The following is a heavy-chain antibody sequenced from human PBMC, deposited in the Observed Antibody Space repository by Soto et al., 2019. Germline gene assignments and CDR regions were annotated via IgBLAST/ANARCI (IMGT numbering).Heavy chain of an antibody. Sequence: VGSLTLSCAASGFTFSSYAMSWVRQAPGKGLEWVSAISGSGGSTYYADSVKGRFTISRDNSKNTLYLQMNSLRAEDTAVYYCATHPGIVVVYFDYWGQGTLVTVSS. CDR1: GFTFSSYA. D-gene: IGHD3-22*01. V-gene: IGHV3-23*01. CDR2: ISGSGGST. CDR3: ATHPGIVVVYFDY. J-gene: IGHJ4*02.